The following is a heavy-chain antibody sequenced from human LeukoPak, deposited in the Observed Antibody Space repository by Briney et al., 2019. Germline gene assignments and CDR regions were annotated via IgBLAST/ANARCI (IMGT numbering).Heavy chain of an antibody. J-gene: IGHJ5*02. Sequence: SETLSLTCTVSGGSISSYYWSWIRQPPGKGLEWIGYIYYSGSANYNPSLKNRVTISVDTSKNQFSLKLSSVTAADTAVYYCARAPYYYGSGSYHIVNWFDPWGQGTLVTVSS. D-gene: IGHD3-10*01. CDR3: ARAPYYYGSGSYHIVNWFDP. CDR2: IYYSGSA. V-gene: IGHV4-59*01. CDR1: GGSISSYY.